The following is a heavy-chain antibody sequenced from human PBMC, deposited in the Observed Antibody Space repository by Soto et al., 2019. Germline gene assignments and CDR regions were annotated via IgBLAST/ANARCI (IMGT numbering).Heavy chain of an antibody. CDR3: AREGGIVGATAAVY. D-gene: IGHD1-26*01. Sequence: QVQLQESGPGLVKPSQTLSLTCTVSGGSISSGGYYWSWIRQHPGKGLEWIGYIYYSGSTYYNPSLKSRVSMSVDTSKSQFSLKLSSVTAADTAVYYWAREGGIVGATAAVYWGQGTLVTVSS. CDR1: GGSISSGGYY. V-gene: IGHV4-31*03. CDR2: IYYSGST. J-gene: IGHJ4*02.